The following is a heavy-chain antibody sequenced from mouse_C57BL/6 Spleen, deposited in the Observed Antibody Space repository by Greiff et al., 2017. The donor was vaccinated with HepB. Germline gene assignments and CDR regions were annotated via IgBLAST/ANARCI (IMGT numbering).Heavy chain of an antibody. D-gene: IGHD1-1*01. V-gene: IGHV1-82*01. CDR1: GYAFSSSW. CDR3: ARSGGSSYYFDY. J-gene: IGHJ2*01. CDR2: IYPGDGDT. Sequence: VQLQQSGPELVKPGASVKISCKASGYAFSSSWMNWVKQRPGKGLEWIGRIYPGDGDTNYNGKFKGKATLTADKSASTAYMQLSSLTSGDSAVYFCARSGGSSYYFDYWGQGTTLTVSS.